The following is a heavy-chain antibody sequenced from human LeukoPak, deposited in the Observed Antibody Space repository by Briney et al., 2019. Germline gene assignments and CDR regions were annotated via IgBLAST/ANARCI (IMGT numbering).Heavy chain of an antibody. V-gene: IGHV4-31*03. CDR2: IYYSGST. J-gene: IGHJ6*02. Sequence: KPSETLSLTCTVSGGSISSGGYYWSWIRQHPGKGLEWIGYIYYSGSTYYNPSLKSRVTISVDTSKNQFSLKLSSVTAADTAVYYCARSGYSSGGSWYPSYSYSSYYYYGLDVWGQGTTVTVSS. CDR3: ARSGYSSGGSWYPSYSYSSYYYYGLDV. D-gene: IGHD2-15*01. CDR1: GGSISSGGYY.